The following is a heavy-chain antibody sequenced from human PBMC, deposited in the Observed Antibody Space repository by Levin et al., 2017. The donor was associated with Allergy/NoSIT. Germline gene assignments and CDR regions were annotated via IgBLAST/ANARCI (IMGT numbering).Heavy chain of an antibody. CDR3: ARGEPPLPRLYIDY. CDR1: GFTFSDYY. D-gene: IGHD1-26*01. J-gene: IGHJ4*02. V-gene: IGHV3-11*01. Sequence: LSLTCAASGFTFSDYYMSWIRQAPGKGLEWVSYISSSGSAIYYADSVKGRFTISRDNAKNSLYLQMNSLRAEDTAVYYCARGEPPLPRLYIDYWGQGTLVTVSS. CDR2: ISSSGSAI.